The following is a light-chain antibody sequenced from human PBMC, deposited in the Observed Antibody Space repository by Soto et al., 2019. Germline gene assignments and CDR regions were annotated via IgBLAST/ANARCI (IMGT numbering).Light chain of an antibody. V-gene: IGLV2-14*02. CDR1: SSDIGTYNL. CDR3: SSYTSSSTLVV. Sequence: QSALTQPASVSGSPGQSITISCTGFSSDIGTYNLVSWYQQHPGKAPKLMIYEVTKRPSGVSNRFSGSKSGYTASLTVSGLQGEDEADYYCSSYTSSSTLVVFGGGTKLTVL. J-gene: IGLJ2*01. CDR2: EVT.